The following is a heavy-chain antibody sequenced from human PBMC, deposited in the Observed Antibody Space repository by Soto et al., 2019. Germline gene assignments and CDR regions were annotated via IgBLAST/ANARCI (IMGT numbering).Heavy chain of an antibody. Sequence: SETLSLTCTVSGGSISSSSYYWGWIRQPPGKGLEWIGSIYYSGSTYYNPSLKSRVTISVDTSKNQFSLKLSSVTAADTAVYYCARLASGYDSTYYYYMDVWGKGTTVTVSS. J-gene: IGHJ6*03. CDR3: ARLASGYDSTYYYYMDV. CDR1: GGSISSSSYY. CDR2: IYYSGST. V-gene: IGHV4-39*01. D-gene: IGHD5-12*01.